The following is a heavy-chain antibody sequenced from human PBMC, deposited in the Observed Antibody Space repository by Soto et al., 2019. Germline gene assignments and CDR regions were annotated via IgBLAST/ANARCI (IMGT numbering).Heavy chain of an antibody. J-gene: IGHJ6*02. V-gene: IGHV1-18*01. CDR3: ARALGYSGYAGMDV. CDR2: ISPDNGNT. CDR1: GYTFTIYG. Sequence: QVQLVQSGGEVKKPGASVKVSCEASGYTFTIYGINWVRQAPGKGLEWMGWISPDNGNTNYAQKLQGRVTMTTDTSTSTAYMELRSLRSDDTAVYYCARALGYSGYAGMDVWGQGTTVTVSS. D-gene: IGHD5-12*01.